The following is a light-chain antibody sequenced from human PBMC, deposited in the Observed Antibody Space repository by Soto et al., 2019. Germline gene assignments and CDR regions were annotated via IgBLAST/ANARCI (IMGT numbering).Light chain of an antibody. Sequence: DIQMTQSPSSLSASVGDRVTITCRASQGISNYLAWYQRKPGKVPKLLIYAASTLQSGVPSRFSGSGSGTVFPLTISSLQPEDVATYYCQKYNSAPLTFGQGTRLEMK. CDR3: QKYNSAPLT. J-gene: IGKJ5*01. CDR1: QGISNY. CDR2: AAS. V-gene: IGKV1-27*01.